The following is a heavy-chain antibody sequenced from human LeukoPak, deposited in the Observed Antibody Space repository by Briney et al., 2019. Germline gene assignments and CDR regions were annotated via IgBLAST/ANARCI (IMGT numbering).Heavy chain of an antibody. Sequence: PGGSLRLSCAASGFTFSSYAMSWARQAPGKGLEWVSAISGSGGSTYYADSVKGRFTISRDNSKNTLYLQMNSLRAEDTAVYYCAKASVVVVVAATPSYWGQGTLVTVSS. V-gene: IGHV3-23*01. D-gene: IGHD2-15*01. CDR3: AKASVVVVVAATPSY. J-gene: IGHJ4*02. CDR1: GFTFSSYA. CDR2: ISGSGGST.